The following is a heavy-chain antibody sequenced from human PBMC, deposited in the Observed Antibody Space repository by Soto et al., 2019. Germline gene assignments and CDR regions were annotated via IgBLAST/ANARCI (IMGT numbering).Heavy chain of an antibody. J-gene: IGHJ4*02. V-gene: IGHV3-23*01. Sequence: GGSLRLSCAASGFTFRNYAMNWFRQAPGKGLEWVSSISGGGDSRKYVDSVKGRFTISRDNSKNTLYLQMNSLRAEDTAVYYCAKDLFTMVRLFDSWGQGTLVTVSS. CDR2: ISGGGDSR. CDR1: GFTFRNYA. D-gene: IGHD3-10*01. CDR3: AKDLFTMVRLFDS.